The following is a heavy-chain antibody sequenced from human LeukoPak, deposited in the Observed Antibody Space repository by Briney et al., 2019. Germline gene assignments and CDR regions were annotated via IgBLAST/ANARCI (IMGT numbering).Heavy chain of an antibody. CDR1: GFTLSIYS. J-gene: IGHJ4*02. V-gene: IGHV3-21*01. Sequence: PGGSLRLSCAASGFTLSIYSMNWVRQAPGKGLECVSSISTSSSYTYYADSLKGRFTISRDNAKNSLYLQMNSLRAEDTAVYYCARATGSGWYPIDYWGQGTLVTVSA. CDR3: ARATGSGWYPIDY. CDR2: ISTSSSYT. D-gene: IGHD6-19*01.